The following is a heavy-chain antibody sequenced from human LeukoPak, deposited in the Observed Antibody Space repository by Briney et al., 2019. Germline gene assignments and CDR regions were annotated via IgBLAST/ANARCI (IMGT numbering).Heavy chain of an antibody. CDR2: IYYSGST. J-gene: IGHJ4*02. CDR3: ARDGSSSEGFDY. Sequence: SETLSLTCTVSGGSVGSRRYYWTWIRQPPGKGLEWIGCIYYSGSTNYNPSLKSRLTISLDTSKNQFSLRLSSVTAADTAVYYCARDGSSSEGFDYWGQGTLVTVSS. D-gene: IGHD6-6*01. V-gene: IGHV4-61*01. CDR1: GGSVGSRRYY.